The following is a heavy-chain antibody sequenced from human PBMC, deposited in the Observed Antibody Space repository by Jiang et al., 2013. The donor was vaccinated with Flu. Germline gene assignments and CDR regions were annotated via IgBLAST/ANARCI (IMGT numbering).Heavy chain of an antibody. CDR2: IIPIFGTA. V-gene: IGHV1-69*01. CDR1: GGTFSSYA. J-gene: IGHJ4*02. Sequence: GAEVKKPGSSVKVSCKASGGTFSSYAISWVRQAPGQGLEWMGGIIPIFGTANYAQKFQGRVTITADESTSTAYMELSSLRSEDTAVYYCARLPAYCGGDCYFPFDYWGQGTLVTVSS. CDR3: ARLPAYCGGDCYFPFDY. D-gene: IGHD2-21*02.